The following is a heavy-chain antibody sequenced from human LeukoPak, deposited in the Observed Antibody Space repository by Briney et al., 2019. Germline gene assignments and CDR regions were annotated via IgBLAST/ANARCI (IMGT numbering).Heavy chain of an antibody. Sequence: GASVKVSCKASGYTFTSYDINWVRQAPGQGLEWMGWMNPNSGNTGYAQKFQGRVTMTRNTSISTAYMELSSLRSEDTAVYYCARGPGSSGWWLTLGRARFDYWGQGTLVTVSS. V-gene: IGHV1-8*01. CDR2: MNPNSGNT. CDR1: GYTFTSYD. J-gene: IGHJ4*02. CDR3: ARGPGSSGWWLTLGRARFDY. D-gene: IGHD6-13*01.